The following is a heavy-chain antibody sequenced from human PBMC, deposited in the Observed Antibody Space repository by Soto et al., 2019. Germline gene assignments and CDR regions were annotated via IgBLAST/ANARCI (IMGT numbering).Heavy chain of an antibody. J-gene: IGHJ4*02. D-gene: IGHD1-26*01. CDR2: INPNSGGT. Sequence: ASVKVSCKTSGYTFSDHYTHWVRQAPGQGLEWMGWINPNSGGTGYAEKFQGRVTMTRDTSISTAYMELSRLRSDDTAVYYCARESRIVGATDYWGQGTLVTVSS. CDR3: ARESRIVGATDY. V-gene: IGHV1-2*02. CDR1: GYTFSDHY.